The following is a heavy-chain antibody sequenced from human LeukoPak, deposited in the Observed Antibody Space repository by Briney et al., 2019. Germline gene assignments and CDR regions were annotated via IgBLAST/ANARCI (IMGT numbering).Heavy chain of an antibody. J-gene: IGHJ4*02. V-gene: IGHV3-11*01. CDR2: ISSSGSTI. D-gene: IGHD3-10*01. CDR3: ARDHTYYYGSGSFL. Sequence: GGSLRLSCAASGFTFSDYYMSWIRQAPWKGLEWVSYISSSGSTIYYADSVKGRFTISRDNAKNSLYLQMNSLRAEDTAVYYCARDHTYYYGSGSFLWGQGTLVTVSS. CDR1: GFTFSDYY.